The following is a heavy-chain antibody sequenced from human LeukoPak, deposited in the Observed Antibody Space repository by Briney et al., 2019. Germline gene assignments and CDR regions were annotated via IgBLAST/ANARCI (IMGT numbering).Heavy chain of an antibody. V-gene: IGHV4-38-2*02. CDR3: ARDGGYCSGGSCQNWFDP. CDR2: IYHSGST. J-gene: IGHJ5*02. D-gene: IGHD2-15*01. Sequence: SETLSLTCTVSGYSISSGYYWGWIRQPPGKGLEWIGSIYHSGSTYYNPSLKSRVTISVDTSKNQFSLKLSSVTAADTAVYYCARDGGYCSGGSCQNWFDPWGQGALVTVSS. CDR1: GYSISSGYY.